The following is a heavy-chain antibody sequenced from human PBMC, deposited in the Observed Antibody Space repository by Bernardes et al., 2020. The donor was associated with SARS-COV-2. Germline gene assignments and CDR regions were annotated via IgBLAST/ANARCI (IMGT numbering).Heavy chain of an antibody. J-gene: IGHJ5*02. D-gene: IGHD2-8*01. CDR2: INPDGSTT. V-gene: IGHV3-74*01. CDR1: GFTFSSSW. CDR3: ARDLGYCTNGVCSP. Sequence: GGSLRLSCAASGFTFSSSWIHWVRQAPGKGLVWVSRINPDGSTTNYADSVKGRFTISRDNAKNTLFLQMSSLRADDTAMYYCARDLGYCTNGVCSPWGQGTLVTGS.